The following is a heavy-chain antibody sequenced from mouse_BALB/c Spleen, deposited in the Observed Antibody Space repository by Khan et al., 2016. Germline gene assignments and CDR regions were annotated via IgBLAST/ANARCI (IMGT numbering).Heavy chain of an antibody. J-gene: IGHJ1*01. CDR3: ARGYGNYVNWYFDV. CDR2: IDPYYGGT. D-gene: IGHD2-10*02. CDR1: GYSFTGYN. Sequence: EVELVESGPELEKPGASVKISCKASGYSFTGYNMNWVKQSNGKSLEWIGNIDPYYGGTSYNQKFKGKATLTVDKSSSTAYMQLKSLTSEDSAVSYCARGYGNYVNWYFDVWGAGTTVTVSS. V-gene: IGHV1-39*01.